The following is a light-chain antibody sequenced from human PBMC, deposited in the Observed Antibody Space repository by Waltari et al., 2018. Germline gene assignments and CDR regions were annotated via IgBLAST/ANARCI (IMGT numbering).Light chain of an antibody. CDR3: SSYAGNNNVV. V-gene: IGLV2-8*01. CDR1: SSDVGGYNY. Sequence: QSALNQPPSASGSPGQSVTISCTGTSSDVGGYNYVSWYQHHPGKAPKLVIYAVTERPSGCLNQFSCSKSGNTAFLTVSRLQPEDEAVYYCSSYAGNNNVVFGGGTKVSVL. J-gene: IGLJ2*01. CDR2: AVT.